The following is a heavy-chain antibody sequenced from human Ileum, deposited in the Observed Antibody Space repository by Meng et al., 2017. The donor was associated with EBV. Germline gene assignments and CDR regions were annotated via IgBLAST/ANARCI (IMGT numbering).Heavy chain of an antibody. CDR1: RGAISSSNW. D-gene: IGHD3-22*01. CDR2: IHHTEST. J-gene: IGHJ4*02. Sequence: QVQLHESGPGLVKPSGPLSLTCAVSRGAISSSNWWSWVRQAPGKGLEWIGEIHHTESTNYNPSLKSRVTISVDKSKNQFSLKLSSVTAADTAVYYCARESYSDSSGYYSLDYYGQGSLCNVSS. V-gene: IGHV4-4*02. CDR3: ARESYSDSSGYYSLDY.